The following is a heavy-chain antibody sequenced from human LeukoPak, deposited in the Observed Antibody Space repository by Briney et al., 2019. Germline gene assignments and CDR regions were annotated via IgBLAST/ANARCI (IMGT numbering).Heavy chain of an antibody. CDR3: ARVLTARGYSLYNGYYFDY. J-gene: IGHJ4*02. D-gene: IGHD5-18*01. CDR1: GGSISGSTW. V-gene: IGHV4-4*02. CDR2: IYQSGST. Sequence: SETLSLTCAVSGGSISGSTWWTWVRQPPGKGLEWIGEIYQSGSTNYNPSLKSRVTISVDTSKNQFSLKLSSVTAADTAVYYCARVLTARGYSLYNGYYFDYWGQGTLVTVSS.